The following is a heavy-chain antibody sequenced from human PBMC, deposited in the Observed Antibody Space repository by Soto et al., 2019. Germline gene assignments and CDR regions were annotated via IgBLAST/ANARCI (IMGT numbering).Heavy chain of an antibody. J-gene: IGHJ4*02. V-gene: IGHV3-72*01. CDR3: GSEGCGQLKCFDY. Sequence: EVQLVESGGGLVQPGGSLRLSCAASGFTFSDHYMDWVRQAPGKGLEWVGRTRNKANSYTTEYAASVKGRFTISRDDSKNSLYLQMNSLKAEDTAVYYCGSEGCGQLKCFDYWGQGTLVTVSS. CDR2: TRNKANSYTT. CDR1: GFTFSDHY.